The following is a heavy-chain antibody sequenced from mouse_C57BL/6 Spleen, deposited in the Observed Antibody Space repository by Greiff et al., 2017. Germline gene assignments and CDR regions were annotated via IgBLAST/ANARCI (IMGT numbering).Heavy chain of an antibody. Sequence: QVQLKESGAELVRPGASVKLSCTASGYTFTDYYITWVKQRPGQGLEWIARIYPGSGNTYYNEKFKGKATLTAEKSSSTAYMQLSSLTSEDSAVYFCARAQTGNYAMDYWGQGTSVTVSS. D-gene: IGHD4-1*01. J-gene: IGHJ4*01. CDR2: IYPGSGNT. CDR3: ARAQTGNYAMDY. V-gene: IGHV1-76*01. CDR1: GYTFTDYY.